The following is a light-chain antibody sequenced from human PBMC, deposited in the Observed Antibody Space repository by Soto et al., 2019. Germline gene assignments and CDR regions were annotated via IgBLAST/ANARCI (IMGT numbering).Light chain of an antibody. CDR3: SSQKTSKTRV. Sequence: QSALTQPASVSGSPGQSIAISCTGTSSDVGAYDFVSWYQQHPDKAPKLLIYEVSNRPSGVSDRFSGSKSVNTATLTISGLQAEDEADYYCSSQKTSKTRVCGTGTKVTVL. CDR2: EVS. CDR1: SSDVGAYDF. V-gene: IGLV2-14*03. J-gene: IGLJ1*01.